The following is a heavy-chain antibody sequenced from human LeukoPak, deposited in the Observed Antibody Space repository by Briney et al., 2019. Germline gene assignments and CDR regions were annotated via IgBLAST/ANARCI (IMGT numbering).Heavy chain of an antibody. J-gene: IGHJ5*02. V-gene: IGHV4-61*02. CDR3: ARWGIAMVRGVRYNWFDP. D-gene: IGHD3-10*01. Sequence: SETLSLTCTVSGGSISSGGYYWSWIRQPAGKGLEWIGRIYNSGSTNYNPSLKSRVTISVDTSKNQFSLKLSSVTAADTAVYYCARWGIAMVRGVRYNWFDPWGQGTLVTVSS. CDR2: IYNSGST. CDR1: GGSISSGGYY.